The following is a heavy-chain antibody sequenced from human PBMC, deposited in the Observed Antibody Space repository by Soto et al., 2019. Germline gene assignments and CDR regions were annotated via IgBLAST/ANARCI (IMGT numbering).Heavy chain of an antibody. Sequence: SETLSLTCAVYGGSFSGYYWTWIRQPPGKGLEWIGEINHSGSTNYNPSLKSRVTISVDTSKNQFSLKLSSVTAADTAVYFCAGGGDPWGQGTLVTVSS. J-gene: IGHJ5*02. V-gene: IGHV4-34*01. CDR1: GGSFSGYY. CDR2: INHSGST. CDR3: AGGGDP.